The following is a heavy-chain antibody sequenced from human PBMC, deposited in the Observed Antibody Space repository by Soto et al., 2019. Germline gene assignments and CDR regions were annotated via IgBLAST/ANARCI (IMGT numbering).Heavy chain of an antibody. CDR1: GFTFSIYS. CDR3: SREALGKPPYGGEQGGYFDF. D-gene: IGHD4-17*01. V-gene: IGHV3-30*03. J-gene: IGHJ4*02. CDR2: ISYDGSNK. Sequence: GGSLRLSCAASGFTFSIYSMNWVRQAPGKGLEWVAVISYDGSNKYYADSVKGRFTISRDNAKNSMYLQMNSLRGEDTAVYYFSREALGKPPYGGEQGGYFDFWGQGTLVTVSS.